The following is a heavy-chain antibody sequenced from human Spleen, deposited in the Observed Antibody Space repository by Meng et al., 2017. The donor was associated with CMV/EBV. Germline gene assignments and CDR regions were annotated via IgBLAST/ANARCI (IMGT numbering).Heavy chain of an antibody. J-gene: IGHJ4*02. V-gene: IGHV1-2*02. CDR1: GYTFTGNF. CDR3: ASRWYSGSYNYFDY. CDR2: INPNSGGT. D-gene: IGHD1-26*01. Sequence: ASVKVSCKASGYTFTGNFLHWVRQAPGQGLEWMGWINPNSGGTNYAQKFQGRVTMTRDTSTSTVYMELSRLRSDDTAVYYCASRWYSGSYNYFDYWGQGTLVTVSS.